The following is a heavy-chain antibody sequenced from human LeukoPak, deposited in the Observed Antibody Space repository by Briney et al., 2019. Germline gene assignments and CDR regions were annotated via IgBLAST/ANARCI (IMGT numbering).Heavy chain of an antibody. CDR3: ARVAGNCGGDCYRLVY. V-gene: IGHV1-2*02. CDR2: INPNSGGT. CDR1: GYTFTGYY. Sequence: ASVKVSCEASGYTFTGYYMHWVRQAPGQGLEWMGWINPNSGGTNYAQKFQGRVTMTRDTSISTAYMELSRLRSDDTAVYYCARVAGNCGGDCYRLVYWGQGTLVTVAS. J-gene: IGHJ4*02. D-gene: IGHD2-21*01.